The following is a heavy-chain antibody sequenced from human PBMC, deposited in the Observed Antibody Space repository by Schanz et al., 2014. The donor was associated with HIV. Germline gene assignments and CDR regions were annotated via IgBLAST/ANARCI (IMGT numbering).Heavy chain of an antibody. CDR2: ISYDGSNK. V-gene: IGHV3-30*18. D-gene: IGHD6-19*01. CDR1: GFIFRNYG. Sequence: VQLVESGGGVVQPGRSLRLSCAVSGFIFRNYGMHWVRQAPGKGLEGGAVISYDGSNKYYADSVKGRFTIARDNSKNTLYLQMNSLRAEDTAVYYCAKGLRQWLVLGVSDYWGQGTLVTVSS. CDR3: AKGLRQWLVLGVSDY. J-gene: IGHJ4*02.